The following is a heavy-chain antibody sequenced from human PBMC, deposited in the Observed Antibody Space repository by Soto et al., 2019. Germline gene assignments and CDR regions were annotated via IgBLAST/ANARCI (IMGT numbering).Heavy chain of an antibody. CDR3: ASRYCSGGSCYYYISDY. Sequence: SETLSLTCTVSGGSISSSSYYWGWIRQPPGKGLEWIGSIYYSGSTYYNPSLKSRVTISIDTSKNQFSLKLSSVTAADTAVYYCASRYCSGGSCYYYISDYWGQRTLVTVSA. J-gene: IGHJ4*02. CDR2: IYYSGST. D-gene: IGHD2-15*01. V-gene: IGHV4-39*01. CDR1: GGSISSSSYY.